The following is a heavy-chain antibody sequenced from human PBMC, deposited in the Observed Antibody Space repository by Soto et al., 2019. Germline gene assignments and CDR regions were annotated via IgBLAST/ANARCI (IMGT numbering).Heavy chain of an antibody. CDR1: GFNFRYYA. D-gene: IGHD6-6*01. Sequence: GGSLRLSCGASGFNFRYYAMTWVRQAPGKGLEWVSSINDNGDSTHYADSVKGRFTISRDNSKNTLYLQMNSLTAEDTAVYFCAKASNSSPWFDSWLESWGQGTLVTVSS. V-gene: IGHV3-23*01. CDR2: INDNGDST. J-gene: IGHJ5*01. CDR3: AKASNSSPWFDSWLES.